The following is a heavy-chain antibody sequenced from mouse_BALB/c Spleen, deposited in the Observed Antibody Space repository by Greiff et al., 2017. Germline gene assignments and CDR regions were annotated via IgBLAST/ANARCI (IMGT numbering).Heavy chain of an antibody. CDR3: ARGYDGSAWFAY. V-gene: IGHV14-1*02. J-gene: IGHJ3*01. Sequence: EVMLVESGAELVRPGALVKLSCKASGFNIKDYYMHWVKQRPEQGLEWIGWIDPENGNTIYDPKFQGKASITADTSSNTAYLQLSSLTSEDTAVYYCARGYDGSAWFAYWGQGTLVTVSA. CDR2: IDPENGNT. CDR1: GFNIKDYY. D-gene: IGHD2-3*01.